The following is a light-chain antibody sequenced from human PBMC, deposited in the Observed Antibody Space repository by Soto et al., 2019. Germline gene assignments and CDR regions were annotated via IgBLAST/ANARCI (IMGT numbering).Light chain of an antibody. CDR1: QSIKNY. V-gene: IGKV1-39*01. J-gene: IGKJ4*02. Sequence: DIQMTQSPSSLSASVGDRVTITCRTSQSIKNYLNWYQQKPGKAPNLLIYAASSLHSGVPSRFSGSGSGTEFTLTISSLQAEDFATYYCQQSYSIPRTFGRGTEVEIK. CDR3: QQSYSIPRT. CDR2: AAS.